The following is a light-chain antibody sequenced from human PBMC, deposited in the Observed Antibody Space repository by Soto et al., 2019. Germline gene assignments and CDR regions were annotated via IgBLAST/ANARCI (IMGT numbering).Light chain of an antibody. J-gene: IGKJ4*01. CDR1: QSINNW. V-gene: IGKV1-5*01. CDR2: DAS. CDR3: QQYDNYPLT. Sequence: IPKTQCPSTPSDCVGARVPLTCRASQSINNWLAWYQQKPGKAPKFLIYDASNLESGVPSRFSGSASGTEFTLTVSSLQPDEFATYYCQQYDNYPLTFGGGTKVDIK.